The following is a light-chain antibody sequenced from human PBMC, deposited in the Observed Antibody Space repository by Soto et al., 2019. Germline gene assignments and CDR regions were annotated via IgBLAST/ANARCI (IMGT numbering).Light chain of an antibody. CDR1: SSDVGGSNY. CDR3: SSYTSSNTLEV. J-gene: IGLJ1*01. Sequence: QSALIQPASVSGSPGQSITISCTGTSSDVGGSNYVSWYQHHPHRAPKLLIYEVSYRPSGVSNRFSGSKSGNTASLTISGLQAEDEADYYCSSYTSSNTLEVFGFVTKLTVL. CDR2: EVS. V-gene: IGLV2-14*01.